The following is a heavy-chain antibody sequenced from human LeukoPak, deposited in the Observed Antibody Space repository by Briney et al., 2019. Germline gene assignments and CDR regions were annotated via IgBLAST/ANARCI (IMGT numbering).Heavy chain of an antibody. CDR2: IYTSGST. CDR3: ARGPYGDYVFDY. CDR1: GGSISSGSYY. V-gene: IGHV4-61*02. J-gene: IGHJ4*02. Sequence: SETLSLTCTVSGGSISSGSYYWSWIRQPAGKGLEWIGRIYTSGSTNYNPSLKSRVTISVDTSKNQFSLKLSSVTAADTAVYYCARGPYGDYVFDYWGQGTLVTVSS. D-gene: IGHD4-17*01.